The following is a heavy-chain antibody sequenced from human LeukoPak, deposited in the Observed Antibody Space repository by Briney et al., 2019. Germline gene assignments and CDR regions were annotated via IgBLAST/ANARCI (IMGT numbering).Heavy chain of an antibody. CDR3: ARVDIVVVPAASNYYYYYMDV. CDR1: GFTFSSYG. J-gene: IGHJ6*03. CDR2: IRYDGSNK. V-gene: IGHV3-30*02. Sequence: GGSLRLSCAASGFTFSSYGMHWVRQAPGKGLEWVAFIRYDGSNKYYADSVKGRFTISRDNAKNSLYLQMNSLRAEDTAVYYCARVDIVVVPAASNYYYYYMDVWGKGTTVTVSS. D-gene: IGHD2-2*01.